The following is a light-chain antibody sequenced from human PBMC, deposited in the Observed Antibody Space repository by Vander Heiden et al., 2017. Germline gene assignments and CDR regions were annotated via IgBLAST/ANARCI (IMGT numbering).Light chain of an antibody. CDR2: EVT. Sequence: QYALTQPASVAGSPGQSHTISCTGTSIDVGRYKCVSWYQQHPGKAPKLMINEVTNRPSEVSDRFSGSKSGNPTSLTISGLQAEDEGDYFCSSYTNTSIRVFGTGTTVTVL. CDR1: SIDVGRYKC. V-gene: IGLV2-14*01. CDR3: SSYTNTSIRV. J-gene: IGLJ1*01.